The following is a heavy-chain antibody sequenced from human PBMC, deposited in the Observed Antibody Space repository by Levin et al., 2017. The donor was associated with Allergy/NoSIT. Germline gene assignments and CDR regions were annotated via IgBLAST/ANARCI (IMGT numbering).Heavy chain of an antibody. CDR3: AKVLIESTSYDSSGDDY. Sequence: GESLKISCAASGFTFSSYAMSWVRQAPGKGLEWVSAISGSGGSTYYADSVKGRFTISRDNSKNTLYLQMNSLRAEDTAVYYCAKVLIESTSYDSSGDDYWGQGTLVTVSS. D-gene: IGHD3-22*01. CDR2: ISGSGGST. CDR1: GFTFSSYA. J-gene: IGHJ4*02. V-gene: IGHV3-23*01.